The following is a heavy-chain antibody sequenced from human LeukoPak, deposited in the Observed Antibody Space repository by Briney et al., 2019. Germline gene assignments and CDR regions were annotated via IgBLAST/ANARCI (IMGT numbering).Heavy chain of an antibody. CDR3: ARAAAAMKYYYYYYMDV. CDR1: GYTFTSYD. J-gene: IGHJ6*03. CDR2: MNPNSGNT. D-gene: IGHD6-13*01. Sequence: GASVKVSCKASGYTFTSYDINWVRQATGQGLEWMGWMNPNSGNTGYAQKFQGRVTMTRNTSISTAYMELSSLRSEDTAVYYCARAAAAMKYYYYYYMDVWGKGTTVTVSS. V-gene: IGHV1-8*01.